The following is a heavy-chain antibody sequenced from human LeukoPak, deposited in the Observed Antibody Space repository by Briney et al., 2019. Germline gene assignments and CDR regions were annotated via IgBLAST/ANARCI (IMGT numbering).Heavy chain of an antibody. CDR1: GYTFTSYY. J-gene: IGHJ4*02. Sequence: ASVKVSCKASGYTFTSYYMHWVRQAPGQGLEWMGIINPSGGSTSYAQKFQGRVTMTRDMSTSTVYMELSSLRSEDTAVYYCARQRDPKVRGVITYYFDYWGQGTLVTVSS. V-gene: IGHV1-46*01. CDR2: INPSGGST. CDR3: ARQRDPKVRGVITYYFDY. D-gene: IGHD3-10*01.